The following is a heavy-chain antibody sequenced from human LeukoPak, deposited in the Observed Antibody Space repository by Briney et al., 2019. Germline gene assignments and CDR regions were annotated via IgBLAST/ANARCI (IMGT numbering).Heavy chain of an antibody. CDR3: AKDLMNYYGSGS. Sequence: AGGSLRLSCAASGFTFSSYAMSWVRQAPGKGLEWVSAISGSGGSTYYADSVKGRFTISRDNSKNTLYLQMNSLRAEDTAVYYCAKDLMNYYGSGSWGQGTLVTVSS. J-gene: IGHJ4*02. CDR2: ISGSGGST. CDR1: GFTFSSYA. D-gene: IGHD3-10*01. V-gene: IGHV3-23*01.